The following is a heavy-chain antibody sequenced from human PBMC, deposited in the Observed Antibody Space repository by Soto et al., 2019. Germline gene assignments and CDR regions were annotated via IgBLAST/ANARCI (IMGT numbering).Heavy chain of an antibody. J-gene: IGHJ5*02. Sequence: SETLSLTCTVSGGSISSYYWSWIRQPPGKGLEWIGYIYYSGSTNYNPSLKSRVTISVDTSKNQFSLKLSSVTAADTAVYYCARGAIAAVLGWFDPWGQGTLVTVSS. V-gene: IGHV4-59*01. CDR2: IYYSGST. CDR3: ARGAIAAVLGWFDP. CDR1: GGSISSYY. D-gene: IGHD6-13*01.